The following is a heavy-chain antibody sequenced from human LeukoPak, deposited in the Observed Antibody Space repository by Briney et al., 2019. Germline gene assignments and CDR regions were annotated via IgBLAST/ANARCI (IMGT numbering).Heavy chain of an antibody. V-gene: IGHV3-64*01. CDR1: GFTFSSYT. CDR2: TSSNGGST. D-gene: IGHD3-22*01. CDR3: ARWRHSSGYYYDD. Sequence: GGSLRLSCAASGFTFSSYTMHWVRQAPGKGLEYVSATSSNGGSTYYANSVKGRFTISRDNSKNTLYLQMGSLRAEDMAVYYCARWRHSSGYYYDDWGQGTLVTVSS. J-gene: IGHJ4*02.